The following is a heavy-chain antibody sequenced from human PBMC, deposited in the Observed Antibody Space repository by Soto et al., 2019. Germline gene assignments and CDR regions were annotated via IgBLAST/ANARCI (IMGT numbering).Heavy chain of an antibody. CDR2: INAGNGNT. CDR3: ARDGLGYCSGGSCRRLFDP. J-gene: IGHJ5*02. CDR1: GYTFTSYA. V-gene: IGHV1-3*01. Sequence: QVQLVQSGAEVKKPGASVKVSCKASGYTFTSYAMHWVRQAPGQRLEWMGWINAGNGNTKYSQKFQGRVTITRDTSASTAYMELSSLRSEDTAVYYCARDGLGYCSGGSCRRLFDPWVQGTLVTVSS. D-gene: IGHD2-15*01.